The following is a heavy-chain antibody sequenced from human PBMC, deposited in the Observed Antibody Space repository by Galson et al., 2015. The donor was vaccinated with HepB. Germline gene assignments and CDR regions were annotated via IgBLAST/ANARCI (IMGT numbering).Heavy chain of an antibody. CDR1: GFTFDDYA. V-gene: IGHV3-30*04. CDR2: TSYDGRNK. J-gene: IGHJ4*02. Sequence: SLRLSCAASGFTFDDYAMHWVRQAPGKGLEWVAVTSYDGRNKHYADSVKGRFTLSRENSKNTLYLDMNSLRPEDTSVYYCTRGVAGSGWYSRVFFFDYWGQGTLVTVSS. CDR3: TRGVAGSGWYSRVFFFDY. D-gene: IGHD6-13*01.